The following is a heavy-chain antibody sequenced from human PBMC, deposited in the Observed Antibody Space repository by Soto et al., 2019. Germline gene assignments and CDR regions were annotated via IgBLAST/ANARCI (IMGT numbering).Heavy chain of an antibody. CDR2: ISGSGGSA. CDR1: GFTFSSYA. J-gene: IGHJ6*02. Sequence: GGSLRLSCAASGFTFSSYAMSWVRQAPGKGLEWVSAISGSGGSAYYADSVKGRFTVSRDNSKNTLDLQMNSLRAEDAAVYYCARGSSPVSSFYGVGVWGQGTSVTVSS. CDR3: ARGSSPVSSFYGVGV. V-gene: IGHV3-23*01.